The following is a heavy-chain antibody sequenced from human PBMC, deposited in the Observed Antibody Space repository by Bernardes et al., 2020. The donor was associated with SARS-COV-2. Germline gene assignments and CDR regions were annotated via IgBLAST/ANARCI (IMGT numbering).Heavy chain of an antibody. CDR2: IYPGYSET. D-gene: IGHD6-19*01. J-gene: IGHJ4*02. Sequence: GASLKISRGGSGYNFNTQWVAWVRQVAGKGLEYMGIIYPGYSETKYGPSFQGRVTISADKSINTVYLQWNRLEASDTAMYYCATSPILSGWPFDHWGQGTLITVSS. CDR3: ATSPILSGWPFDH. CDR1: GYNFNTQW. V-gene: IGHV5-51*01.